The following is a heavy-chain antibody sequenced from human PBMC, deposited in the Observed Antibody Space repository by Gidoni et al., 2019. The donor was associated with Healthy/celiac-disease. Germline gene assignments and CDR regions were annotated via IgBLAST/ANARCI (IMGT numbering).Heavy chain of an antibody. CDR3: AKDFKSSGWYVWWFDP. Sequence: EVQLLESGGGLVQPGGSLRIPCTDAGLALSGYAMSWVRQAPGKGLGGVSAISGSGGSTYYADSVNGRFTISRDNSKNTLYLQMNSLRAEDTAVYYCAKDFKSSGWYVWWFDPWGQGTLVTVSS. J-gene: IGHJ5*02. CDR1: GLALSGYA. V-gene: IGHV3-23*01. D-gene: IGHD6-19*01. CDR2: ISGSGGST.